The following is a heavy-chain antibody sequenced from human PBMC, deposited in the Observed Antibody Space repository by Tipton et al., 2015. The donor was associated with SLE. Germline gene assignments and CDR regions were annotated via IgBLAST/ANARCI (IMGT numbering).Heavy chain of an antibody. CDR1: GGSISSYY. CDR2: IFYTGST. CDR3: ARGGPLGFDY. J-gene: IGHJ4*02. Sequence: TLSLTCTISGGSISSYYWSWIRQPPGRGREWIGYIFYTGSTNYNPSLKSRVTISVDTSKNQFSLRLSSVTAADTAVYYCARGGPLGFDYWGQGTLVTVSS. V-gene: IGHV4-59*01.